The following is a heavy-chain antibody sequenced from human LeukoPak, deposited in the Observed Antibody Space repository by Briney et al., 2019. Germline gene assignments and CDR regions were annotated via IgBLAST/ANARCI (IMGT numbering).Heavy chain of an antibody. Sequence: GESLKISCKGSGYSFNTYLIGWVRQMPGKGLECMGIIYPGDSEVRYSPSFQGQVTISADKSISTAYLQWSSLKASDSAMYYCARQVGHWLTHWGQGTLVTVSS. J-gene: IGHJ4*02. CDR3: ARQVGHWLTH. CDR1: GYSFNTYL. V-gene: IGHV5-51*01. D-gene: IGHD6-19*01. CDR2: IYPGDSEV.